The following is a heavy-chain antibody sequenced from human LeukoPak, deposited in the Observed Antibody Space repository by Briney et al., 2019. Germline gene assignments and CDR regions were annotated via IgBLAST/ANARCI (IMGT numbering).Heavy chain of an antibody. CDR1: GGTFSSYA. CDR2: IIPIFGTT. Sequence: ASVKVSCKASGGTFSSYAISWVRQAPGQGLEWMGGIIPIFGTTNYAQKLQDRVTITADKSTSTAYMELGSLRSEDTAVYYCARVVGLTGYSSSWYSGYYYYMDVWGKGATVTVSS. CDR3: ARVVGLTGYSSSWYSGYYYYMDV. V-gene: IGHV1-69*06. J-gene: IGHJ6*03. D-gene: IGHD6-13*01.